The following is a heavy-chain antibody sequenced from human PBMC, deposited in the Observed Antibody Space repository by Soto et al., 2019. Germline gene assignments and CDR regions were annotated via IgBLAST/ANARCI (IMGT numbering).Heavy chain of an antibody. D-gene: IGHD3-22*01. CDR1: GYSFTSYW. CDR2: IDPSDSYT. J-gene: IGHJ6*02. Sequence: PGEPLKISCKGSGYSFTSYWISWVRQMPGKGLEWMGRIDPSDSYTNYSPSFQGHVTISADKSISTAYLQWSSLKASDTAMYYCARSNYYDSSGYYYSLYSYGMDVWGQGTTVTVSS. CDR3: ARSNYYDSSGYYYSLYSYGMDV. V-gene: IGHV5-10-1*01.